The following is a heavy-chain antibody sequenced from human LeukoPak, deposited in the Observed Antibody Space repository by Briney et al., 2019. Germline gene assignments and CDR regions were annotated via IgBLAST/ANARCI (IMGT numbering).Heavy chain of an antibody. J-gene: IGHJ4*02. Sequence: SETLSLTCSVSGYSISSAYYWGWIRQPPGKGLEWIGTMYHSGSTNYNPSLKSRVTISVDKSKNQFSLKLSSVTAADTAVYYCARDRLRWPKIDYWGQGTLVTVSS. V-gene: IGHV4-38-2*02. D-gene: IGHD4-23*01. CDR3: ARDRLRWPKIDY. CDR2: MYHSGST. CDR1: GYSISSAYY.